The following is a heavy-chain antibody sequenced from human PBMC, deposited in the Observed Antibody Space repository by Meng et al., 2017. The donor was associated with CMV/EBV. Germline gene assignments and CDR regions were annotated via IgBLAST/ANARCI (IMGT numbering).Heavy chain of an antibody. V-gene: IGHV3-30*02. CDR3: AKPSWFGELFVHYFDY. Sequence: GESLKISCVASGFTFSSYGMHWVRQAPGKGLEWVAFIRYDGSNKYYADSVKGRFTISRDNSKNTLYLQMNSLRAEDTAVYYCAKPSWFGELFVHYFDYWGQGTLVTVSS. CDR1: GFTFSSYG. CDR2: IRYDGSNK. D-gene: IGHD3-10*01. J-gene: IGHJ4*02.